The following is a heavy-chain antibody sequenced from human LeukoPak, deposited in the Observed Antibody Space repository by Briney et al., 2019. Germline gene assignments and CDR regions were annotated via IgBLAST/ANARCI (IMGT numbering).Heavy chain of an antibody. CDR3: ARGGVAAAGTVINCFAP. CDR1: GYTFTSYG. V-gene: IGHV1-18*01. D-gene: IGHD6-13*01. J-gene: IGHJ5*02. CDR2: ISAYNGNT. Sequence: ASVKVSCKASGYTFTSYGISWVRQAPGQGLEWMGWISAYNGNTNYAQKFQGRVTITADKSTSTAYMELSSLRSEDTAVYYCARGGVAAAGTVINCFAPGGQGTLVTVSS.